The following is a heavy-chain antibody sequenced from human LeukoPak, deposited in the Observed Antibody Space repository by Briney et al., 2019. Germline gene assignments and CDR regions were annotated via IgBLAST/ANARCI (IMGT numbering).Heavy chain of an antibody. Sequence: GGSLRLSCAASGFPFSSYWMSWVRQAPGEGLEWVSGISHSGGTTDYADSVKGRFTISRDNSRNTLYVQMNSLRVEDTAIYYCATLGGGDGYWGQGTLVTVSS. D-gene: IGHD3-16*01. CDR2: ISHSGGTT. V-gene: IGHV3-23*01. J-gene: IGHJ4*02. CDR1: GFPFSSYW. CDR3: ATLGGGDGY.